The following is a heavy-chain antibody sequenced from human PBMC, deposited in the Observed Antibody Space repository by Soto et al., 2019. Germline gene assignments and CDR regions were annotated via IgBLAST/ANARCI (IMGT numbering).Heavy chain of an antibody. CDR3: ARDYSAAEIGYFDY. J-gene: IGHJ4*02. CDR1: GYTFTSYV. D-gene: IGHD2-2*01. Sequence: ASVNVSCKASGYTFTSYVISWVRQAPGQGLEWMGVISAYNGNTNYEQKLQGRGTMTTDTSTSTAYMELRSLRSDDTAVYYCARDYSAAEIGYFDYWGQGTLVIVCS. V-gene: IGHV1-18*04. CDR2: ISAYNGNT.